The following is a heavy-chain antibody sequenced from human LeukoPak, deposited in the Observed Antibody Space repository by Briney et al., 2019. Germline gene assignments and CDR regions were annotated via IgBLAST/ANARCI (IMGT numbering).Heavy chain of an antibody. CDR2: IHHSGTT. CDR1: GGSISSDIW. CDR3: LSAYGDHIYGDH. J-gene: IGHJ4*02. D-gene: IGHD4-17*01. V-gene: IGHV4-4*02. Sequence: SETLSLTRAVSGGSISSDIWWSWVRQPPGKGLEWIGEIHHSGTTAFKPYLKSRVIMSVDTSTNHFSLKLSSVTAADTAVYYCLSAYGDHIYGDHWGQGTLVIVSS.